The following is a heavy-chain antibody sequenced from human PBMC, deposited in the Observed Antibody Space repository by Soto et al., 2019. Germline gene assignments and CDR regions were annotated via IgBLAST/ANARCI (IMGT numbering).Heavy chain of an antibody. J-gene: IGHJ3*02. V-gene: IGHV1-69*02. Sequence: QVQLVQSGAEVKKPGSSVKVSCKASGGTFSSYTISWVRQAPGQGLEWMGRIIPILGIANYAQKFQGRVTITADKSTSTAYMELSSLRSEDTAVYYCLYCGGDCYLSLALDIGGQGTMVTVSS. CDR2: IIPILGIA. CDR1: GGTFSSYT. D-gene: IGHD2-21*01. CDR3: LYCGGDCYLSLALDI.